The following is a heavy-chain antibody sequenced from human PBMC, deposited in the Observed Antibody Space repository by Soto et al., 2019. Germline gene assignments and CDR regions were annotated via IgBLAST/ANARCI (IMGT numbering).Heavy chain of an antibody. CDR2: TSIGGNT. D-gene: IGHD3-10*01. CDR3: AKDLRAGLVVPTKSGFDP. CDR1: GFPFNTYA. Sequence: GGSLRLSCEASGFPFNTYAMTWFRQLPGMGLEWVSTTSIGGNTDFAESVRGRFSVSRDNSKNTLYLQMTNLRAEDAAIYFCAKDLRAGLVVPTKSGFDPWGQGTRVTVSS. J-gene: IGHJ5*02. V-gene: IGHV3-23*01.